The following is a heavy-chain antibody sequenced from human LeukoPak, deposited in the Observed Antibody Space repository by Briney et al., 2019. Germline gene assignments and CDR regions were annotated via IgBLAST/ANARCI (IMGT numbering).Heavy chain of an antibody. Sequence: GGSLRLSCAASGFTFDDYAMHWVRHAPGKGLEWVSGISWNSGSIGYADSVKGRFTISRDNAKNSLYLQMNSLRAEDTALYYCAKDNIGAVAGTGLNYWGQGTLVTVSS. CDR3: AKDNIGAVAGTGLNY. CDR1: GFTFDDYA. J-gene: IGHJ4*02. CDR2: ISWNSGSI. D-gene: IGHD6-19*01. V-gene: IGHV3-9*01.